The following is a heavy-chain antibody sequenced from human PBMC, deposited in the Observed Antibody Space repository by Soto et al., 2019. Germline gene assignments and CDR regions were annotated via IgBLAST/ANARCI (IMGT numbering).Heavy chain of an antibody. CDR3: AKDRGWSSADLEY. D-gene: IGHD6-19*01. CDR2: MSYDVSSK. Sequence: QVQLVESGGGVVQPGSSLRLSCAASGFNFSSFGMHWVRQAPGKGLEWVALMSYDVSSKYYQDSLKGRFTISRDKSKNTLYLQMSSLRVEDTAVYYCAKDRGWSSADLEYWGQGTLVTVSS. CDR1: GFNFSSFG. V-gene: IGHV3-30*18. J-gene: IGHJ4*02.